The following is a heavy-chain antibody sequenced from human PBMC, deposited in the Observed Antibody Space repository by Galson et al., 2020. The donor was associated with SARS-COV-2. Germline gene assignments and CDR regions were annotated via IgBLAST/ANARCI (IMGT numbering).Heavy chain of an antibody. D-gene: IGHD1-26*01. V-gene: IGHV1-18*04. CDR2: ISAYNGNT. CDR3: ARDPTLRGVGATTVFDY. CDR1: GYTFTSYG. J-gene: IGHJ4*02. Sequence: ASVKVSCKASGYTFTSYGISWVRQAPGQGLEWMGWISAYNGNTNYAQKLQGRVTMTTDTSTSTAYMELRSLRSDDTAVYYCARDPTLRGVGATTVFDYWGQGTLVTVSS.